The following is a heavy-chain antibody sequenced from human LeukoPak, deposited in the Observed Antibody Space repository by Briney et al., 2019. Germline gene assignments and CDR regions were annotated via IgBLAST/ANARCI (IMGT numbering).Heavy chain of an antibody. CDR1: GDTFTSYA. Sequence: SVKVSCKASGDTFTSYAFSWVRQAPGQGLEWVGGIIPIFGAANYAQKFQGRVTITADKSTSTACMELSSLRSDDTAVFYCARSSIYFDYWGQGALVTVSS. J-gene: IGHJ4*02. CDR3: ARSSIYFDY. D-gene: IGHD2-2*01. V-gene: IGHV1-69*06. CDR2: IIPIFGAA.